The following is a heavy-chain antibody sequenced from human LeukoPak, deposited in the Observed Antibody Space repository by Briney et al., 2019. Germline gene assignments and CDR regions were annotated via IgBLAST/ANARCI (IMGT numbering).Heavy chain of an antibody. V-gene: IGHV1-8*01. D-gene: IGHD3-22*01. CDR2: MNPNSGNT. J-gene: IGHJ3*02. CDR3: ARGDYSSGYAFDI. CDR1: GYTFTSYD. Sequence: GASVKVSCKASGYTFTSYDINWVRQATGQGLERMGWMNPNSGNTGYAQKFQGRVTMTRNTSISTAYMELSSLRSEDTAVYYCARGDYSSGYAFDIWGQGTMVTVSS.